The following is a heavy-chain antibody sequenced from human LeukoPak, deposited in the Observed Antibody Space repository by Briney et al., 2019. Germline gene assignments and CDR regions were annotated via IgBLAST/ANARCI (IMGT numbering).Heavy chain of an antibody. D-gene: IGHD2-15*01. CDR1: GGSISSSSYY. V-gene: IGHV4-39*01. CDR2: IYYSGST. J-gene: IGHJ3*02. CDR3: ATYVEGLVVAATILRWGAFDI. Sequence: SETLSLTCTVSGGSISSSSYYWGWIRQPPGKGLEWIGSIYYSGSTYYNPSLKSRVTISVDTSKNQFSLKLSSVTAADTAVYYCATYVEGLVVAATILRWGAFDIWGQGTMVTVSS.